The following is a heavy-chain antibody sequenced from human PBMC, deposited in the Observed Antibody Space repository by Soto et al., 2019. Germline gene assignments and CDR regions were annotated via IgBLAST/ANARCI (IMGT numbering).Heavy chain of an antibody. CDR1: GFTFSSYA. J-gene: IGHJ4*02. Sequence: GGSLRLSCAASGFTFSSYAMSWVRQAPGKGLEWVSAISGSGGSTYYADSVKGRFTISRDNSKNTLYLQMNGLRAEDTAVYYCAKDRDSAAMVEESYFDYWGQGTLVTVSS. V-gene: IGHV3-23*01. D-gene: IGHD2-2*01. CDR3: AKDRDSAAMVEESYFDY. CDR2: ISGSGGST.